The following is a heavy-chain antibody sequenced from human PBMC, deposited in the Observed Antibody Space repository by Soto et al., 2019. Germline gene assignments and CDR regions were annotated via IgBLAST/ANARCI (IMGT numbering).Heavy chain of an antibody. V-gene: IGHV2-5*02. J-gene: IGHJ3*01. Sequence: QITLTESGPTLVKPAQTLTLTCTFSGFSLTSPVAAVAWIRQSPGKALEWLALIYWDDDKRYSPSLRNRLSIATDTSQNQVFLTLTNVIPVDTGTYFCANSVDNVIQNAFDFWGQGTKVNVSS. CDR2: IYWDDDK. D-gene: IGHD1-1*01. CDR3: ANSVDNVIQNAFDF. CDR1: GFSLTSPVAA.